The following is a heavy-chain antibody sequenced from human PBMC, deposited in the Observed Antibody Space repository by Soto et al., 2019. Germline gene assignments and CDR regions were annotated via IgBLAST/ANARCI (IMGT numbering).Heavy chain of an antibody. D-gene: IGHD6-19*01. J-gene: IGHJ4*02. CDR1: GFTFSDYA. CDR3: AKGGRQWLVTSDFNY. CDR2: VSHDGRNT. V-gene: IGHV3-30*18. Sequence: VQLVESGGGVVQPGRSLRLSCAASGFTFSDYAMHWVRQAPGKGLEWVAVVSHDGRNTHYADSVKGRFTIYRDSSKTTVSLEMTSLRAEDTAVYYCAKGGRQWLVTSDFNYWGQGALVTVSS.